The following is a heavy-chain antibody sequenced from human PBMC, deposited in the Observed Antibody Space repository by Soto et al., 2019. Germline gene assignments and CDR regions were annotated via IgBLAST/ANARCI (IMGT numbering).Heavy chain of an antibody. Sequence: EVQLVESGGGLVQPGGSLRLSCAASGFIFSNFWMSWVRQAPGKGLEWVANIKEDGSEKHSTDSVKGRFTISRDNAKNSLYQQMNSLRPEDTAVYYCARDMDTYGYGLFNYWGQGTLVTVSS. CDR1: GFIFSNFW. CDR3: ARDMDTYGYGLFNY. CDR2: IKEDGSEK. D-gene: IGHD5-18*01. J-gene: IGHJ4*02. V-gene: IGHV3-7*04.